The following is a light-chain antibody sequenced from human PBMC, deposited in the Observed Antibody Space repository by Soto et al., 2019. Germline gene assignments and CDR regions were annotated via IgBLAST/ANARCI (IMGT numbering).Light chain of an antibody. Sequence: SYELTQPPSVSVAPGQTARIYCGGDNIGTKSVHWYQQKPGQAPVLVIYDDHDRPSGIPERFSGSNSGNTATLTITRVEAGDEADYYCQVWDSSSDHYVFAAGT. J-gene: IGLJ1*01. CDR1: NIGTKS. V-gene: IGLV3-21*02. CDR2: DDH. CDR3: QVWDSSSDHYV.